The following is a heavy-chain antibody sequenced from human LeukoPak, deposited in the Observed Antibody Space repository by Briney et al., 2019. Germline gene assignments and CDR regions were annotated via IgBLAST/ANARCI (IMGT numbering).Heavy chain of an antibody. CDR1: GYTFTSYA. Sequence: GASVKVSCKASGYTFTSYAMHWVRQAPGQRLEWMGWINAGNGNTKYSQKFQGRVTITRDTSASTAYMELSSLSSEDTAVYYCARDVPYCSGGSCYSPTYAFDYWGQGTLVTVSS. CDR2: INAGNGNT. V-gene: IGHV1-3*01. CDR3: ARDVPYCSGGSCYSPTYAFDY. J-gene: IGHJ4*02. D-gene: IGHD2-15*01.